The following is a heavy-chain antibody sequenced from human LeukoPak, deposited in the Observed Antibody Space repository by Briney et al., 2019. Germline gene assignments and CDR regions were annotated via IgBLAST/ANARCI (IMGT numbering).Heavy chain of an antibody. CDR3: ARVYGSGSYYDPYYFDY. D-gene: IGHD3-10*01. CDR1: GGSFSYYY. CDR2: INRSENT. J-gene: IGHJ4*02. V-gene: IGHV4-34*01. Sequence: SETLSLTCAVYGGSFSYYYWSWVRQPPGKGLEWIGEINRSENTNYNPSLKSRVTISVDTSKNQFSLKLSSVTAADTAVYYCARVYGSGSYYDPYYFDYWGQGTLVTVSS.